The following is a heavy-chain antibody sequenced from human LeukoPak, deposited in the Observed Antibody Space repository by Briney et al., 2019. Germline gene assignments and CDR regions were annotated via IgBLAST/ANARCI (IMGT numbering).Heavy chain of an antibody. Sequence: SETLSLTCAVSGGYVNRGTFFWTWIRKPPGKGLEWIGYIYYNGNTNYSPSLKSRVTMSVDTSKNLFSLKVSSVTAADTAVYYCARGRSNYYGMDVWGQGTTVTVSS. CDR2: IYYNGNT. J-gene: IGHJ6*02. D-gene: IGHD1-26*01. CDR1: GGYVNRGTFF. V-gene: IGHV4-61*01. CDR3: ARGRSNYYGMDV.